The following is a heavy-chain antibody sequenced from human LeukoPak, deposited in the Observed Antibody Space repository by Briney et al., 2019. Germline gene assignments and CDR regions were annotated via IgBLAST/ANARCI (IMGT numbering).Heavy chain of an antibody. J-gene: IGHJ4*02. CDR2: ISSSSSTI. CDR3: ATSPRVTLYVMGDFAY. D-gene: IGHD3-16*01. V-gene: IGHV3-48*04. CDR1: GFTFSSHS. Sequence: GGSLRLSCAASGFTFSSHSMNWVRQAPGKGLEWVSYISSSSSTIYYADSVKGRFTISRDNAKNSLYLQMNSLRADDTAVYYCATSPRVTLYVMGDFAYWGQGTVVTVSS.